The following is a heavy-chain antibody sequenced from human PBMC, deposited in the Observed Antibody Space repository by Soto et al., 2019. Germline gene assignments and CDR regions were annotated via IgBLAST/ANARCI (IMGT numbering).Heavy chain of an antibody. CDR1: GYTFTSYG. V-gene: IGHV1-18*04. CDR2: ISAYNGNT. CDR3: ARVSMVRGVPRRAY. J-gene: IGHJ4*02. D-gene: IGHD3-10*01. Sequence: GASVKVSCKASGYTFTSYGISWVRQAPGQGLEWMGWISAYNGNTNYEQKLQGRVTMTTDTSTSTAYMELRSLRSDGTAVYYCARVSMVRGVPRRAYWGQGTLVTVSS.